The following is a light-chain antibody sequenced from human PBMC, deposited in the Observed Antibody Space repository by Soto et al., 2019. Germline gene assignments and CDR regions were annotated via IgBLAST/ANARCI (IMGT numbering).Light chain of an antibody. CDR1: SSDVGAYNY. V-gene: IGLV2-14*03. CDR3: SSYTSSRTYV. Sequence: QSVLTQPASVSGSPGQSIAISCTGTSSDVGAYNYVSWYQQHPGKAHKLMIYDVTNRPSGVSDRFSGSKSSNTASLTISGLQAEDEADYYCSSYTSSRTYVFGTGTKVTVL. J-gene: IGLJ1*01. CDR2: DVT.